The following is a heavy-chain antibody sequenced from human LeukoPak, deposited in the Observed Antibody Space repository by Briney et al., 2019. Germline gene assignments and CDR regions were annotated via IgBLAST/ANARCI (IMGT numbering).Heavy chain of an antibody. V-gene: IGHV3-33*01. CDR1: GFTFSSYG. J-gene: IGHJ6*04. Sequence: GGSLRLSCAASGFTFSSYGMHWVRQAPGKGLEWVAVIWYDGSNKYYADSVKGRFTISRDNSKNTLYLQMNSLRAEDTAVYYCARDGDQYCRGGSCSYYYYGMDVWGKGTTVTVSS. CDR3: ARDGDQYCRGGSCSYYYYGMDV. D-gene: IGHD2-15*01. CDR2: IWYDGSNK.